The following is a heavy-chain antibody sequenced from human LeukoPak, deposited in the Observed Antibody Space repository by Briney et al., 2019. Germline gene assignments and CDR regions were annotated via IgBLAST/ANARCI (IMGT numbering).Heavy chain of an antibody. Sequence: GGSLRLSCAASGFSFSTYSFSWVRQAPGKGLEWVSGISASGGDTFYADSVKGRFTISRDNSKNTLSLRMNSLRVEDTAIYYCAKDVRRCNGGCTWGQGTLVTVSS. J-gene: IGHJ5*02. CDR2: ISASGGDT. CDR3: AKDVRRCNGGCT. D-gene: IGHD2-8*01. V-gene: IGHV3-23*01. CDR1: GFSFSTYS.